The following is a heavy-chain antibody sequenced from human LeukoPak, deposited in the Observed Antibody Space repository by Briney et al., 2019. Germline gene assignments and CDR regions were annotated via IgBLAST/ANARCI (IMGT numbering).Heavy chain of an antibody. CDR2: IDPSDSYT. V-gene: IGHV5-10-1*01. CDR3: ARSKLAYPFWFDP. Sequence: GESLKISCKGSGYSFTSYWISWVRKMPGKGLEWMGRIDPSDSYTNYSPSFQGHVTISADKSISTAYLQWSSLKASDTAMYYCARSKLAYPFWFDPWGQGTLVTVSS. CDR1: GYSFTSYW. D-gene: IGHD2-21*01. J-gene: IGHJ5*02.